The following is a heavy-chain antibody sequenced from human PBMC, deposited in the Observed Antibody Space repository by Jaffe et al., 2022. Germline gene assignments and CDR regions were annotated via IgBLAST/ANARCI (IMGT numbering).Heavy chain of an antibody. CDR2: IYTSGST. CDR1: GGSISSGSYY. CDR3: AREPMVRGGTIFDY. V-gene: IGHV4-61*02. J-gene: IGHJ4*02. Sequence: QVQLQESGPGLVKPSQTLSLTCTVSGGSISSGSYYWSWIRQPAGKGLEWIGRIYTSGSTNYNPSLKSRVTISVDTSKNQFSLKLSSVTAADTAVYYCAREPMVRGGTIFDYWGQGTLVTVSS. D-gene: IGHD3-10*01.